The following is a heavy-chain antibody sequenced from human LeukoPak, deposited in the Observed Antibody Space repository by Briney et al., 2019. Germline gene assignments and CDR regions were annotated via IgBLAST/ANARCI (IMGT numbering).Heavy chain of an antibody. CDR1: GYTFTSYD. J-gene: IGHJ6*02. D-gene: IGHD6-13*01. Sequence: ASVTVSCKASGYTFTSYDINWVRPATGQGLEWMGWMNPNSGNTGYAQKFQGRVTMTRNTSISTAYMELSSLRSEDTAVYYCARERYSSSWYGVYYYYYGMDVWGQGTTVTVSS. V-gene: IGHV1-8*01. CDR3: ARERYSSSWYGVYYYYYGMDV. CDR2: MNPNSGNT.